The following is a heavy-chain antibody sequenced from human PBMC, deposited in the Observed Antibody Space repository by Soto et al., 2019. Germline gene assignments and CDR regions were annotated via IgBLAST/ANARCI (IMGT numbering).Heavy chain of an antibody. CDR3: ARGGKQQLETYYYHYYGMDV. CDR2: IYYSGST. V-gene: IGHV4-31*03. CDR1: GGSISRGGYY. J-gene: IGHJ6*02. D-gene: IGHD6-13*01. Sequence: SETLSLTCTVSGGSISRGGYYLSWIRQHPGKGLEWIGYIYYSGSTYYNPSLKSRVTISVDTSKNQFSLKLSSVTAADTAVYYCARGGKQQLETYYYHYYGMDVWGQGTTVTV.